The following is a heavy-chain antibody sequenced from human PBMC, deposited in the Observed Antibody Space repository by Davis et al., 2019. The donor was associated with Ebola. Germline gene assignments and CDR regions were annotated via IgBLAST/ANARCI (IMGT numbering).Heavy chain of an antibody. CDR2: INSDGSSS. Sequence: GESLKISCAASGFTFSKYCMHWVRQTPGKGLMWVSRINSDGSSSTREYADSVKGRFTISRDNDKNTLYLQMNSLRAEDTGIYYCTRVTGYDKPIEYWGQGTLVTVSS. D-gene: IGHD5-12*01. V-gene: IGHV3-74*03. J-gene: IGHJ4*02. CDR1: GFTFSKYC. CDR3: TRVTGYDKPIEY.